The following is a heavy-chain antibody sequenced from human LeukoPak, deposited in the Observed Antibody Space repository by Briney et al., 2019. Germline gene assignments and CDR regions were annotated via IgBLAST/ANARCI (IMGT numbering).Heavy chain of an antibody. J-gene: IGHJ4*02. CDR1: GGTFSSYA. D-gene: IGHD4-17*01. V-gene: IGHV1-69*04. CDR2: IIPILGIA. Sequence: ASVKVSCKASGGTFSSYAISWVRQAPGQGFEWMGRIIPILGIANYAQKFQGRVTITADKSTSTAYMELSSLRSEDTAVYYCARVRDDYGDHYDYWGQGTLVTVSS. CDR3: ARVRDDYGDHYDY.